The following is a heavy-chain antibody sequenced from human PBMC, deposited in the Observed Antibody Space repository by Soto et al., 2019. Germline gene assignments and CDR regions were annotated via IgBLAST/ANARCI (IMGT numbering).Heavy chain of an antibody. V-gene: IGHV3-30-3*01. D-gene: IGHD4-17*01. CDR2: ISYDGSNK. CDR1: GFTFSSYA. Sequence: GSLRLSCAASGFTFSSYAMHWVRQAPGKGLEWVAVISYDGSNKYYADSVKGRFTISRDNSKNTLYLQMNSLRAEDTAVYYCARAYLRMTTVTTFDYWGQGTLVTVSS. CDR3: ARAYLRMTTVTTFDY. J-gene: IGHJ4*02.